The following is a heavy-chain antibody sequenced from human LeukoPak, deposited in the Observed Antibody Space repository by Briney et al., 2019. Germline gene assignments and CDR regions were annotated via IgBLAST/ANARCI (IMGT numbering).Heavy chain of an antibody. Sequence: ASVKVSCKASGYTFTGYYMHWVRQAPGQGLEWMGWMNPNSGNTGYAQKFQGRVTITRNTSISTAYMELSSLRSEDTAVYYCARGGPAGFDYWGQGTLVTVSS. CDR2: MNPNSGNT. J-gene: IGHJ4*02. D-gene: IGHD6-13*01. CDR1: GYTFTGYY. CDR3: ARGGPAGFDY. V-gene: IGHV1-8*03.